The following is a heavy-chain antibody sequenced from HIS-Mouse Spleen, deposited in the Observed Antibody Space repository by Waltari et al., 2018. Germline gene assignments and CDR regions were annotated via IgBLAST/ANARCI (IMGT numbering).Heavy chain of an antibody. V-gene: IGHV1-8*01. Sequence: QVQLVQSGAEVKKPGASVKVSCKASGYTFTSYDINWVRQATGQGVEWMGWSNPNSENTGYAKKFQDRVTMTRNTSISTAYMELSSLRSEDTAVYYCARVYYDFWSGYYYWGQGTLVTVSS. J-gene: IGHJ4*02. D-gene: IGHD3-3*01. CDR2: SNPNSENT. CDR3: ARVYYDFWSGYYY. CDR1: GYTFTSYD.